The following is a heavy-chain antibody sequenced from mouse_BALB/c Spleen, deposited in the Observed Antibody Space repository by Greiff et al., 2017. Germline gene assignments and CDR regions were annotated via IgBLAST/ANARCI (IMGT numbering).Heavy chain of an antibody. CDR2: ISYSGST. CDR1: GYSITSDYA. Sequence: EVKLMESGPGLVKPSQSLSLTCTVTGYSITSDYAWNWIRQFPGNKLEWMGYISYSGSTSYNPSLKSRISITRDTSKNQFFLQLNSVTTEDTATYYCARKYGNYVDAMDYWGQGTSVTVSS. J-gene: IGHJ4*01. V-gene: IGHV3-2*02. D-gene: IGHD2-10*02. CDR3: ARKYGNYVDAMDY.